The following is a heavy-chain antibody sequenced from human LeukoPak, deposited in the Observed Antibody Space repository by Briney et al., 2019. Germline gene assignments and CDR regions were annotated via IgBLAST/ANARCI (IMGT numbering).Heavy chain of an antibody. CDR2: ISSSSSTI. CDR3: ARDRLACSSTSYSKLLDY. J-gene: IGHJ4*02. D-gene: IGHD2-2*01. CDR1: GFTFSSYS. Sequence: GGSLRLSCAASGFTFSSYSMNWVRQAPGKGLEWVSYISSSSSTIYYADSVKGRFTISRDNAKNSLYLQMNSLRAEDTAVYYCARDRLACSSTSYSKLLDYWGQGTLVTVSS. V-gene: IGHV3-48*01.